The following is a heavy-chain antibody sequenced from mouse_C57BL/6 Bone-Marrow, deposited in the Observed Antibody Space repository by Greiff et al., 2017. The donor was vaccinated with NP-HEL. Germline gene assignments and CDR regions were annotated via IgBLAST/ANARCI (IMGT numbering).Heavy chain of an antibody. Sequence: VKLQQPGAELVKPGASVKLSCKASGYTFTSYWMHWVKQRPGRGLEWIGRIDPNSGGTKYNEKFKSKATLTVDKPSRTAYMQLSSLTSEDSAVYYCARYTGTYEDYFDYWGQGTTLTVSS. CDR3: ARYTGTYEDYFDY. D-gene: IGHD4-1*01. V-gene: IGHV1-72*01. CDR2: IDPNSGGT. J-gene: IGHJ2*01. CDR1: GYTFTSYW.